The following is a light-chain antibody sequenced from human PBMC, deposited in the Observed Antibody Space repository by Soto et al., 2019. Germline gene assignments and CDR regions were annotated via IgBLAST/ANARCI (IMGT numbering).Light chain of an antibody. V-gene: IGLV1-44*01. CDR3: AAWDDSLSGYVV. CDR2: SDN. Sequence: QSVLTQPPSASGTPGQRVTISCSGSSSNIGSNTVNWYQQLPGTAPKLLIYSDNQRPSGVPDRFSGSKSGTSASLAISGLQSEDEADYFCAAWDDSLSGYVVFGGGTQLPVL. CDR1: SSNIGSNT. J-gene: IGLJ2*01.